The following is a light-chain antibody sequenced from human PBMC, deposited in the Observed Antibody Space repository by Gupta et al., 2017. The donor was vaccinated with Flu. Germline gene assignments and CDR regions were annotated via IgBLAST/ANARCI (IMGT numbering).Light chain of an antibody. V-gene: IGLV2-8*01. CDR1: TSDIVTYNY. CDR3: SSFADSNNNYL. CDR2: EVN. J-gene: IGLJ1*01. Sequence: QSALTQPPSASGSTGASVTISCTGTTSDIVTYNYVSWYQQHPGQAPKLMIYEVNKRPSGGPDRFFGSKSGSTASLTVSWLQADDEADYYYSSFADSNNNYLFGTGTKVTVL.